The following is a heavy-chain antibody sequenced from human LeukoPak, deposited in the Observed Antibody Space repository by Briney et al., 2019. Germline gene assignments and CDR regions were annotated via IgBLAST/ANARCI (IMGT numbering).Heavy chain of an antibody. J-gene: IGHJ3*02. CDR3: ARQGPDGYIKDAFDI. CDR1: GYTFTGYY. V-gene: IGHV1-2*02. D-gene: IGHD5-24*01. Sequence: ASVKVSCKASGYTFTGYYMHWVRQAPGQGLEWMGWINPNSGGTNYAQKFQGRVTMTRDTSISTAYMELSRLRSDDTAVYYCARQGPDGYIKDAFDIWGQGTMVTVSS. CDR2: INPNSGGT.